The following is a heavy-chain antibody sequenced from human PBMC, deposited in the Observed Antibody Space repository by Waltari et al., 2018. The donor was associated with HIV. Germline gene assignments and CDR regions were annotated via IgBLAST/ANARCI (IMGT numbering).Heavy chain of an antibody. Sequence: EVQLLESGGGLVQPGGSLRPSCRASVFSFSLYALNWVRQAPGKGLEWVSGISGSGDNRYYADSVKGRFTISRDNSKNKVFLQMKSLRPEDTAFYYCTKDPVTAVGNINWFDPWGQGTLVTVSS. CDR2: ISGSGDNR. J-gene: IGHJ5*02. D-gene: IGHD6-13*01. CDR1: VFSFSLYA. CDR3: TKDPVTAVGNINWFDP. V-gene: IGHV3-23*01.